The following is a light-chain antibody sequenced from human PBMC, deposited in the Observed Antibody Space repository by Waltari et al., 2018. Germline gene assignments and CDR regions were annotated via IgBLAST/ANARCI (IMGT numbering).Light chain of an antibody. CDR2: EIS. J-gene: IGLJ2*01. CDR1: SSDIGAYNY. CDR3: SSYAGRNNLQVV. Sequence: QSALTQPPSASGSPGQFVTISCTGTSSDIGAYNYVSWYQKHPGKAPKLMIYEISKPPSGVPVRFSGSKSGNTASLTVSGLQAEDEADYYCSSYAGRNNLQVVFGGGTKLTVL. V-gene: IGLV2-8*01.